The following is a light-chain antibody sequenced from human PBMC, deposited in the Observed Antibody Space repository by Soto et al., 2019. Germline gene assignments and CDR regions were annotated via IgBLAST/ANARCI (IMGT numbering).Light chain of an antibody. J-gene: IGLJ3*02. V-gene: IGLV2-23*03. CDR1: SNDVGSYNF. Sequence: QSALTQPASVSGSPGQSITISCTGTSNDVGSYNFVSWYQQHPGKAPKLMIYEGNKRPSGVSNRFSGSKSGNTASLTISGLQAEDEADDYCCSYEGSTIFGVFGGGTKLTVL. CDR3: CSYEGSTIFGV. CDR2: EGN.